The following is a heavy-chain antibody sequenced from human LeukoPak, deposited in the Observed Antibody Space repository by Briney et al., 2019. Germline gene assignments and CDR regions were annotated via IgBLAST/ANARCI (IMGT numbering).Heavy chain of an antibody. D-gene: IGHD3-16*02. V-gene: IGHV1-69*04. CDR3: AREYYDYVWGSYRYPPNWFDP. J-gene: IGHJ5*02. CDR2: IIPILGIA. CDR1: GGTFSSYA. Sequence: EASVKVSCKASGGTFSSYAISWVRQAPGQGLEWMGRIIPILGIANYAQKFQGRVTITADKSKSTAYMELSSLRSEDTAVYYCAREYYDYVWGSYRYPPNWFDPWGQGTLVTVSS.